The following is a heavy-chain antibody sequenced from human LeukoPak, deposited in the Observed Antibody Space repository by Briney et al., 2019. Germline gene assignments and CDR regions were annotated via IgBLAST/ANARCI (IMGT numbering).Heavy chain of an antibody. V-gene: IGHV4-34*01. CDR1: GGSFSGYY. D-gene: IGHD3-16*01. J-gene: IGHJ4*02. CDR3: ARGRGMKGFDY. CDR2: INHSGST. Sequence: SETLSLTCAVYGGSFSGYYWSWIRQPPGKGLEWIGEINHSGSTNYNPSLKSRVTISVDTSKNQFSLKLSSVTAADTAVYYCARGRGMKGFDYWGRGTLVTVSS.